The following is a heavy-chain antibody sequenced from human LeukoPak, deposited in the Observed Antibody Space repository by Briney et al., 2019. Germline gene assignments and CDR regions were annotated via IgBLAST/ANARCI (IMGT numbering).Heavy chain of an antibody. J-gene: IGHJ4*02. CDR2: IYYSGST. D-gene: IGHD4-23*01. CDR1: GGSISSYY. Sequence: SETLSLTCTVSGGSISSYYWSWIRQPPGKGLEWIGYIYYSGSTNYNPSLKSRVTVSVDTSKNQFSLKLSSVTAADTAVYYCARVDGGNSDYYFDLWGQGVLVTVSS. CDR3: ARVDGGNSDYYFDL. V-gene: IGHV4-59*01.